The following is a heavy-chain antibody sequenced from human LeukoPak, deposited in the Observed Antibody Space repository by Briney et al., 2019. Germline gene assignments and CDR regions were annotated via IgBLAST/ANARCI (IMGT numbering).Heavy chain of an antibody. V-gene: IGHV3-30*02. J-gene: IGHJ4*02. Sequence: GGSLRLSCAASGFTFSNYGMHWVRQAPGKGLEWVAFIRYDKSTKYYADSVKGRFTISRDNSKNTLYLQMNSLRAEDTALYYCARERGGIQLWLPHDFWGQGTLVTVSS. D-gene: IGHD5-18*01. CDR2: IRYDKSTK. CDR1: GFTFSNYG. CDR3: ARERGGIQLWLPHDF.